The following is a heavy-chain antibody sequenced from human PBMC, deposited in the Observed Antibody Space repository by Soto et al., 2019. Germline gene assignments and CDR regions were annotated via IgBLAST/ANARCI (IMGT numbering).Heavy chain of an antibody. V-gene: IGHV4-59*08. CDR2: IYYSGST. CDR1: GGSIGSYY. Sequence: QVQLQESGPGLVKPSETLSLTCTVSGGSIGSYYWSWIRQPPGKGLEWIGYIYYSGSTDYNPSLKSRVTISVDTSKNQFSLKLSSVTAADTAVYYCASLRDTSSWYYAYWGQGTLVTVSS. D-gene: IGHD6-13*01. CDR3: ASLRDTSSWYYAY. J-gene: IGHJ4*02.